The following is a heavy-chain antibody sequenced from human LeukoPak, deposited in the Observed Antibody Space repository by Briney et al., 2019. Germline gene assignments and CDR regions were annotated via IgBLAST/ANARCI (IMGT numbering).Heavy chain of an antibody. J-gene: IGHJ3*02. CDR3: ASLLGYCSSTSCYIAGDDAFDI. Sequence: VGSLRLSCAASGFTFSSYWMSWVRQAPGKGLEWVANIKQDGSEKYYVDSVKGRFTISRDNAKNSLYLQMNSLRAEDTAVYYCASLLGYCSSTSCYIAGDDAFDIWGQGTMVTVSS. D-gene: IGHD2-2*02. CDR2: IKQDGSEK. CDR1: GFTFSSYW. V-gene: IGHV3-7*01.